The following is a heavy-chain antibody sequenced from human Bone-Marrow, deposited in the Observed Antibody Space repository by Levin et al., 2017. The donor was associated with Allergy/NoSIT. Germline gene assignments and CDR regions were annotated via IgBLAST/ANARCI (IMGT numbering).Heavy chain of an antibody. Sequence: SETLSLTCTVSGGSISSYYWSWIRQPPGKGLEWIGYIYYSGSTNYNPSLKSRVTISVDTSKNQFSLKLSSVTAADTAVYYCARRGYSGYDRSYYDYYMDVWGKGTTVTVSS. CDR1: GGSISSYY. V-gene: IGHV4-59*08. D-gene: IGHD5-12*01. J-gene: IGHJ6*03. CDR2: IYYSGST. CDR3: ARRGYSGYDRSYYDYYMDV.